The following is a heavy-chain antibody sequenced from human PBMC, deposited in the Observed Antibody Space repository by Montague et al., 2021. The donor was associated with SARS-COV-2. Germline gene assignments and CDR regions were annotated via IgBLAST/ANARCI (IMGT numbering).Heavy chain of an antibody. Sequence: TLSLTCTVSGGAISDGNYYWSWVRQPAGKGLEWIGRIYVTGNSKSNPSLKSRVTMSIDTDQHQFYLNLTSVTAADTAVYYCVGDAYDPLDGHWGQGTLVTVSA. D-gene: IGHD3-3*01. V-gene: IGHV4-61*02. CDR1: GGAISDGNYY. CDR3: VGDAYDPLDGH. CDR2: IYVTGNS. J-gene: IGHJ4*02.